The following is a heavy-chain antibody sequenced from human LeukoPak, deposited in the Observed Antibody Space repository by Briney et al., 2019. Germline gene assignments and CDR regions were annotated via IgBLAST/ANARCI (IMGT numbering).Heavy chain of an antibody. D-gene: IGHD2-15*01. J-gene: IGHJ3*02. CDR1: GGTFSSYA. Sequence: SVKVSCKASGGTFSSYAISWVRQAPGQGPEWMGGIIPIFGKANYAQKFQARVTITADESTSTAYMELSSLRSEDTAVYYCARVRGGSDDAFDIWGQGTMVTVSS. V-gene: IGHV1-69*13. CDR2: IIPIFGKA. CDR3: ARVRGGSDDAFDI.